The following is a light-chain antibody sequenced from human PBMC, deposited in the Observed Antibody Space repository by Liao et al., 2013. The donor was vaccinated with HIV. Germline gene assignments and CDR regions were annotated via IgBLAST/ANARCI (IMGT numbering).Light chain of an antibody. J-gene: IGLJ2*01. V-gene: IGLV3-21*01. CDR3: QAWDSSAVL. CDR1: NIGSKS. CDR2: QDT. Sequence: SYVLTQLPSVSVAPGKTARLICGGNNIGSKSVHWYQQKPGQSPVLVIYQDTKRPSGIPERFSGSNSGNTATLTISGTQAMDEADYYCQAWDSSAVLFGGGTKLTVL.